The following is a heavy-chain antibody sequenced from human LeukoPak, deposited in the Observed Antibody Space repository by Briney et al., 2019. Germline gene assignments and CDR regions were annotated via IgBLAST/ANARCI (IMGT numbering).Heavy chain of an antibody. V-gene: IGHV4-4*07. Sequence: SETLSLTCTVSGGSISSYYWSWIRQPAGKGLEWIGRIYTSGSTNYNPSLTSRVTISVDKSKNQFSLKLSSVTAADTAVYYCARDRYSSSWDWGQGTLVTVSS. CDR2: IYTSGST. CDR3: ARDRYSSSWD. CDR1: GGSISSYY. J-gene: IGHJ4*02. D-gene: IGHD6-13*01.